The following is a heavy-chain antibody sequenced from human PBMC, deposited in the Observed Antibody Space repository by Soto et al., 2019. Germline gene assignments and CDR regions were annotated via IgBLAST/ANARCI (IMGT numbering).Heavy chain of an antibody. Sequence: QVQLQQWGAGLLKPSETLSLTCGVYGGSVSGYHWSWIRQTPGKGLEWIGQINHTGHVNYNPSLKSRVTLSVDTSKKPFALRLSSVTAEDTAVYYCAIPLMWFDQTGAFDTWGQGTTVTVSS. CDR2: INHTGHV. CDR1: GGSVSGYH. V-gene: IGHV4-34*02. J-gene: IGHJ3*02. D-gene: IGHD3-10*01. CDR3: AIPLMWFDQTGAFDT.